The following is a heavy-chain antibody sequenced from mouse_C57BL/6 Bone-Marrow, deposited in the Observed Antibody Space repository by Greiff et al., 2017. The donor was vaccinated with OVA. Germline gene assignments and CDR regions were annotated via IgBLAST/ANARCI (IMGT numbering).Heavy chain of an antibody. CDR2: IHPSDSDT. CDR1: GYTFTSYW. Sequence: QVQLQQPGAELVKPGASVKVSCKASGYTFTSYWMHWVKQRPGQGPEWIGRIHPSDSDTNYNQKFKGKAPLTVDKSSSTAYMQLSSLTSEDSAVYYCATYYGSSLYYYAMDYWGQGTSVTVSS. CDR3: ATYYGSSLYYYAMDY. V-gene: IGHV1-74*01. J-gene: IGHJ4*01. D-gene: IGHD1-1*01.